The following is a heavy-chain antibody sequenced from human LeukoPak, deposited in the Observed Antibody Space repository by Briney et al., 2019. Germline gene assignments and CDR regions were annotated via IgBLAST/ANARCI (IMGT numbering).Heavy chain of an antibody. J-gene: IGHJ5*02. CDR3: ARHTPLGYCSGGSCYGSWFDP. CDR1: GYSVSSGYY. D-gene: IGHD2-15*01. Sequence: SETLSLTCTVSGYSVSSGYYWGWIRQPPGKGLEWIGNIYHSGSTNYNPSLKSRVTISVDTSKNQFSLKLSSVTAADTAVYYCARHTPLGYCSGGSCYGSWFDPWGQRTLVTVSS. V-gene: IGHV4-38-2*02. CDR2: IYHSGST.